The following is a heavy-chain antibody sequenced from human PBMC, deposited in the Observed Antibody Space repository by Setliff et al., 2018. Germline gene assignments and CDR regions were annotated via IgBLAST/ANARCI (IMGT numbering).Heavy chain of an antibody. CDR2: INQSGNT. V-gene: IGHV4-34*01. CDR3: RFWSSYYKNDY. J-gene: IGHJ4*02. CDR1: GGSFSNYY. Sequence: SETLSLTCTVYGGSFSNYYWSWIRQSPGKRPEWIAEINQSGNTNYNPSLNSRVSVSVDTPTNQFSLKVFSVTAADTAVYYCRFWSSYYKNDYWAQGTLVTVSS. D-gene: IGHD3-3*01.